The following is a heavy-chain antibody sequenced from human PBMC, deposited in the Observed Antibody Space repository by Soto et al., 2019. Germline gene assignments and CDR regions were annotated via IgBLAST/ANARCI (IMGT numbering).Heavy chain of an antibody. CDR3: ARGWDTAMVFFDY. V-gene: IGHV3-30-3*01. CDR2: ISYDGSNK. Sequence: QVQLVESGGGVVQPGRSLRLSCAASGFTFSSYAMHWVRQAPGKGLEWVAVISYDGSNKYYADSVKGRFTTSRDNSKNTLYLQMNSLRAEDTAVYYCARGWDTAMVFFDYWGQGTLVTVSS. CDR1: GFTFSSYA. D-gene: IGHD5-18*01. J-gene: IGHJ4*02.